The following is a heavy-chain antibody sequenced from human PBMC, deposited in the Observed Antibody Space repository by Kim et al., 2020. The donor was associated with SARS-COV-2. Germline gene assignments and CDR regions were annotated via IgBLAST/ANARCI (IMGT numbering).Heavy chain of an antibody. CDR1: GFTFSGSA. J-gene: IGHJ4*02. D-gene: IGHD6-13*01. CDR3: SGPYSSSWYGLNY. CDR2: IRSKANSYAT. Sequence: GGSLRLSCAASGFTFSGSAMHWVRQASGKGLEWVGRIRSKANSYATEYAASVKGRFTISRDDSNNTAYLQMNSLKTEDTAVYYCSGPYSSSWYGLNYWGQGTLVTVSS. V-gene: IGHV3-73*01.